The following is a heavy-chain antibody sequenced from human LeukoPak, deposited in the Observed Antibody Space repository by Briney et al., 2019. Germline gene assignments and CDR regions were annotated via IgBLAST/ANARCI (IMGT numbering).Heavy chain of an antibody. CDR1: GFTFSNYG. CDR2: IRGSGGGT. D-gene: IGHD2-21*02. CDR3: VKARMPHCGTDCLES. J-gene: IGHJ4*02. V-gene: IGHV3-23*01. Sequence: GGSLRLSCAASGFTFSNYGMSWVRQAPGKGLEWVSVIRGSGGGTYYADSVKGRFTISRDNSKNTVYLQMNSLRAEDTAVYYCVKARMPHCGTDCLESWGQGTLGTVSS.